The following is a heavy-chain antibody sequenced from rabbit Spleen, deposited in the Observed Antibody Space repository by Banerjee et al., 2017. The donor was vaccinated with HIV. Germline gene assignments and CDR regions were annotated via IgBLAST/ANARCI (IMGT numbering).Heavy chain of an antibody. J-gene: IGHJ4*01. CDR3: ARSTTYYVGYAYSMHPFNL. V-gene: IGHV1S43*01. D-gene: IGHD6-1*01. CDR1: GFSFSRGYD. Sequence: QEHLEESGGGLVKTEGSLTLTCKASGFSFSRGYDMCWVRQAPGRGLDWIGCIYTHIGNTGYSNWVNGRCTIYRIVSLKTVELKMTSLTAPDTATYFCARSTTYYVGYAYSMHPFNLCGPGTLVTVS. CDR2: IYTHIGNT.